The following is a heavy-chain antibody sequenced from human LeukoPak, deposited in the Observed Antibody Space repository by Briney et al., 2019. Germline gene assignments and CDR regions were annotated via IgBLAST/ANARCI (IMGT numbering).Heavy chain of an antibody. D-gene: IGHD6-25*01. J-gene: IGHJ4*02. Sequence: SETLSLTCTVSGSSIGSYFWTWIRQPPGKAVEWIGYIYDRGNINYNPSLRGRVTISVDTSKSQFSLTLTSVTAADTAVYYCARAREGAAGLDYWGRGTLVTVSS. CDR1: GSSIGSYF. V-gene: IGHV4-59*01. CDR3: ARAREGAAGLDY. CDR2: IYDRGNI.